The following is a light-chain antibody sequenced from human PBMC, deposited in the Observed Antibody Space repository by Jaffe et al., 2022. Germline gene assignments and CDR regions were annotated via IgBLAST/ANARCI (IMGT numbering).Light chain of an antibody. J-gene: IGKJ4*01. CDR3: QHYNNWPLT. CDR2: DAF. V-gene: IGKV3-15*01. CDR1: QSVSNK. Sequence: EMVMTQSPATLSVSPGERATLSCRASQSVSNKLAWYQQRPGQAPRLLIYDAFTRATGVPDRFSGSGSGTEFTLTISSLQSEDFAVYYCQHYNNWPLTFGGGTKVEIK.